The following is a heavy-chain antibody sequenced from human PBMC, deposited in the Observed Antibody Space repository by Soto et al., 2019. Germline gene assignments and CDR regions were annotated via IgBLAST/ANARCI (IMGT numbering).Heavy chain of an antibody. CDR3: ARVRGSGTTVDAFDI. CDR1: GYTFTGYY. V-gene: IGHV1-2*04. D-gene: IGHD1-7*01. Sequence: VASVKVSCKASGYTFTGYYMHWVRQAPGQGLEWMGWINPNSGGTNYAQKFQGWVTMTRDTSISTAYMELSRLRSDDTAVYYCARVRGSGTTVDAFDIWGQGTMVTVSS. J-gene: IGHJ3*02. CDR2: INPNSGGT.